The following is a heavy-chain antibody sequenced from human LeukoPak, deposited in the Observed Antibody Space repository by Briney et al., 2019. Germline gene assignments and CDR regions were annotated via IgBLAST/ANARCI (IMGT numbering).Heavy chain of an antibody. CDR3: AVDSLDYYDSRGFYHH. CDR2: ISYSGST. J-gene: IGHJ5*02. D-gene: IGHD3-22*01. CDR1: GGSISSGGFY. Sequence: SQTLSLTCTVSGGSISSGGFYWSWIRQHPGKGLEWIGYISYSGSTYHNPSLKSRVSISVDTSKNQFSLNLSSVTAADTAVHYCAVDSLDYYDSRGFYHHWGQGTLVTVSS. V-gene: IGHV4-31*03.